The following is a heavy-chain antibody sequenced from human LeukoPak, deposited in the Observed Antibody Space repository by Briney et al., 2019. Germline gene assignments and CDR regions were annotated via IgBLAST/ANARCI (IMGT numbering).Heavy chain of an antibody. CDR3: ARGEDDSSGYPEGVFDY. D-gene: IGHD3-22*01. CDR2: ISGSGSYI. V-gene: IGHV3-11*05. CDR1: GFTYSDYY. J-gene: IGHJ4*02. Sequence: GGSLRLSGAASGFTYSDYYMSWIDPAPGQGLEWVSYISGSGSYINYADSMMGRFTVSRDNAKSSLYLQMNSLRAEDTAVYYCARGEDDSSGYPEGVFDYWGQGTLVTVSS.